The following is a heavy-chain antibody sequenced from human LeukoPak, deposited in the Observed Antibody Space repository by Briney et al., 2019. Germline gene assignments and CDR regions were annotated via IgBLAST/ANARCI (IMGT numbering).Heavy chain of an antibody. CDR1: GFTFSGYS. D-gene: IGHD6-19*01. J-gene: IGHJ4*02. Sequence: GGSLRLSCAASGFTFSGYSINWVRQAPGKGLEWVSSISSSSSYIYYADSVKGRFTISRDNAKNSLYLQMNSLRAEDTAVYYCARESGSASLDYWGQGTLVTVSS. CDR2: ISSSSSYI. CDR3: ARESGSASLDY. V-gene: IGHV3-21*01.